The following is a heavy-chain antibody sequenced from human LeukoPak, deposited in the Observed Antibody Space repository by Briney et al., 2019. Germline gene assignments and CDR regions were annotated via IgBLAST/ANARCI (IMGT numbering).Heavy chain of an antibody. CDR3: ARQVPAAIADYYFYYMDV. J-gene: IGHJ6*03. CDR1: GGSISSYY. D-gene: IGHD2-2*01. V-gene: IGHV4-4*09. Sequence: SETLSLTCTVSGGSISSYYWSWIRQPPGKGLEWIGYIYTSGSTNYNPSLKSRVTISVDTSKNQFSLKLSSVTAADTAVYYCARQVPAAIADYYFYYMDVWGKGTTVTVSS. CDR2: IYTSGST.